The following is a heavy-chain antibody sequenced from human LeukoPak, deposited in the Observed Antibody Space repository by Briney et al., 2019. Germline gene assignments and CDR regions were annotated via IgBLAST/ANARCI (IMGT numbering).Heavy chain of an antibody. CDR1: GGSFSGYY. V-gene: IGHV4-34*01. J-gene: IGHJ6*02. D-gene: IGHD3-3*01. Sequence: KPSETLSLTCAVYGGSFSGYYWSWIRQPPGKGLEWIGEINHSGSTNYNPSLKSRVTISVDTSKNQFSLKLSSVTAANTAVYYCARGPLLRFLEWLLSDYYYGMDVWGQGTTVTVSS. CDR3: ARGPLLRFLEWLLSDYYYGMDV. CDR2: INHSGST.